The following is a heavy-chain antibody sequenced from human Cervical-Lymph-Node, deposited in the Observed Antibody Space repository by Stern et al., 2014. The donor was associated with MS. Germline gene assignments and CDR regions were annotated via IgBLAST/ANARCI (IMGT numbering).Heavy chain of an antibody. CDR1: GASISDYY. CDR2: VSYRGTN. V-gene: IGHV4-59*01. D-gene: IGHD2-15*01. J-gene: IGHJ2*01. Sequence: QLQLQESGPGLVRPSETLSLTCRSSGASISDYYWSWIRQPPGKGLEWIGDVSYRGTNTDNTSLNSRVTISPDTSKNHFSLKLNSVTAADTAVYHCARSRGTCSGGSCVYDWHFDLWGRGTLVTVSS. CDR3: ARSRGTCSGGSCVYDWHFDL.